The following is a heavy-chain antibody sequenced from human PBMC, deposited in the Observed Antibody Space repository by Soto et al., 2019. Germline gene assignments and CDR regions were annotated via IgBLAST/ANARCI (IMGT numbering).Heavy chain of an antibody. CDR3: ARWDADYYDSSGYGMDV. CDR2: IIPIFGTA. CDR1: GGTFSSYA. J-gene: IGHJ6*02. D-gene: IGHD3-22*01. V-gene: IGHV1-69*13. Sequence: SVKVSCKASGGTFSSYAISWVRQAPGQGLEWMGGIIPIFGTANYAQKFQGRVTITADESTSTAYMELSSLRSEDTAVYYCARWDADYYDSSGYGMDVWGQGTTVTVS.